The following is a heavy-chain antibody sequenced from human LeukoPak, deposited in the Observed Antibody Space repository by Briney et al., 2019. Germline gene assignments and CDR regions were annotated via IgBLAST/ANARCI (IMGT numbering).Heavy chain of an antibody. CDR2: IYYSGRI. CDR3: AKTRSGTYYGDSFDI. D-gene: IGHD1-26*01. Sequence: SDTLSLTCAVSGDYISRSDWWAWIRQPPGKGLEWLGNIYYSGRIYHNPSLQTRVIMSVDSSKNQFSLRLGSVTAMDTAVYYCAKTRSGTYYGDSFDIWGQGILVIVSS. J-gene: IGHJ3*02. CDR1: GDYISRSDW. V-gene: IGHV4-28*05.